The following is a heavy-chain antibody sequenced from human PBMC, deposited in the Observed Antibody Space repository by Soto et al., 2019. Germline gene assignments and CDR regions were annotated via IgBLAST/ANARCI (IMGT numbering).Heavy chain of an antibody. CDR1: GFTFSRYG. V-gene: IGHV3-30*18. CDR3: AKEEYRGSSFDH. J-gene: IGHJ4*02. D-gene: IGHD1-26*01. CDR2: ISHDGNNR. Sequence: QVQLVESGGGVVQPGRSLRLSCAASGFTFSRYGMHWVRQAPGKGLEWVARISHDGNNRFYADSMKGRFTISRDNSKDTLYLQVNSLRPEDTGVFYCAKEEYRGSSFDHWGQGALVTVSS.